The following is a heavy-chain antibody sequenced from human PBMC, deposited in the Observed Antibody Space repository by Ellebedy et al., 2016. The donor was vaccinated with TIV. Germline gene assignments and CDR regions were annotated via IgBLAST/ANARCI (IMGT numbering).Heavy chain of an antibody. CDR1: GGTFSSYA. CDR3: ARDGAIRAQPATAIGPHFDY. CDR2: IIPILGIA. Sequence: AASVKVSCKASGGTFSSYAISWARQAPGQGLEWMGRIIPILGIANYAQKFQGRVTITADKSTSTAYMELSSLRSEDTAVYYCARDGAIRAQPATAIGPHFDYWGQGTLVTVSS. J-gene: IGHJ4*02. D-gene: IGHD2-2*02. V-gene: IGHV1-69*04.